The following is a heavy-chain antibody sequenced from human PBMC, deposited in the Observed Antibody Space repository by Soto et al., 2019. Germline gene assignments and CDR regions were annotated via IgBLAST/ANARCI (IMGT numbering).Heavy chain of an antibody. J-gene: IGHJ6*02. D-gene: IGHD6-13*01. CDR2: IYYSGST. Sequence: SETLSLTCTVSGGSISSYYWSWIRQPPGKGLEWIGYIYYSGSTNYNPSLKSRVTISVDTSKNQFSLKLSSVTAADTAVYYCARDPGSSWQRGLYYYGMDVWGQGTTVTVS. V-gene: IGHV4-59*01. CDR3: ARDPGSSWQRGLYYYGMDV. CDR1: GGSISSYY.